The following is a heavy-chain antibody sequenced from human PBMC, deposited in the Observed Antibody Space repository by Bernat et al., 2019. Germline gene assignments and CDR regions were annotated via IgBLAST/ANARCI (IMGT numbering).Heavy chain of an antibody. V-gene: IGHV3-7*01. CDR2: IKQDGSEK. CDR3: ASWYSSSWYDYFDY. Sequence: EVQLVESGGGLVQPGGSLRLSCAASGFTFSSYWMSWVRQAPGKGLEWVANIKQDGSEKYYVDAVKGRFTISRDNAKNSLYLQMNSLRAEDTAVYYCASWYSSSWYDYFDYWGQGTLVTVSS. CDR1: GFTFSSYW. D-gene: IGHD6-13*01. J-gene: IGHJ4*02.